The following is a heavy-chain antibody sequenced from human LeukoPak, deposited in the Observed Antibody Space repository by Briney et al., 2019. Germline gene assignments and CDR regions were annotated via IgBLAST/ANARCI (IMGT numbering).Heavy chain of an antibody. V-gene: IGHV3-7*01. D-gene: IGHD2-21*02. CDR1: GFTFSSYW. J-gene: IGHJ3*02. CDR3: ARTAANDAFDI. CDR2: IKQDGSEK. Sequence: GGSLRLSCAASGFTFSSYWMSWVRQAPGKGLEWVANIKQDGSEKYYVDSVKGRFTISGDNAKNSLYLQMNSLRAEDTAVYYCARTAANDAFDIWGQGTMVTVSS.